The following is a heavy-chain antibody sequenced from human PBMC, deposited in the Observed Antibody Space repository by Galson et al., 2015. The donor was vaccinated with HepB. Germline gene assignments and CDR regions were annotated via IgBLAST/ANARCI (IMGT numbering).Heavy chain of an antibody. CDR3: AKVFIGSGSHYDDGFDV. J-gene: IGHJ3*01. D-gene: IGHD3-10*01. CDR1: GFSFSTYG. V-gene: IGHV3-33*06. CDR2: IWCDGNNK. Sequence: SLRLSCAASGFSFSTYGMHWVRQAPGKGLEWVAVIWCDGNNKDYADSVKGRFTISRDNSKNTLYLQMNSLRVEDTALYYCAKVFIGSGSHYDDGFDVWGQGTMVIVSP.